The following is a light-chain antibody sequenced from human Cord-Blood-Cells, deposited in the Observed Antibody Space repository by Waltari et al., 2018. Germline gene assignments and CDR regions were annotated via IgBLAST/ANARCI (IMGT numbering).Light chain of an antibody. J-gene: IGLJ2*01. CDR2: GNS. CDR1: SSNIGAGYE. V-gene: IGLV1-40*01. CDR3: QSYDSSLSGSV. Sequence: QSVLTQPPSVSGAPGQRVTISCTGSSSNIGAGYEVHWYQQLPGTAPKLLIYGNSNRTPGVPDRFSGSESSTSASLASTGLQAWDEADYYCQSYDSSLSGSVFGGGTKLTVL.